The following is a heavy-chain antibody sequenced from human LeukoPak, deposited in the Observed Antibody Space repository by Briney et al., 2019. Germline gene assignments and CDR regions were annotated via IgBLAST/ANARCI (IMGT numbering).Heavy chain of an antibody. V-gene: IGHV4-59*11. CDR1: GGSISSHY. CDR3: ARDLGMAGIAPVDY. J-gene: IGHJ4*02. CDR2: IYDSRSI. D-gene: IGHD6-19*01. Sequence: PSETLSLTCTVSGGSISSHYWSWIRQPPGKGLEWIGYIYDSRSINYNPSLKSRVTISVDTSKNQFSLKVTSVTAADTAVYYCARDLGMAGIAPVDYWGQGTLVTVSS.